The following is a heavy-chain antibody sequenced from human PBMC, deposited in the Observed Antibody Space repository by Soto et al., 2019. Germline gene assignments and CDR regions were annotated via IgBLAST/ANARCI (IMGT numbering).Heavy chain of an antibody. CDR3: ARVFREMATTYYYYGMDV. CDR1: GFTFSSYS. Sequence: GGSLRLSCAASGFTFSSYSMNWVRQAPGKGLEWVSYISSSSSTIYYADSVKGRFTISRDNAKNSLYLQMNSLRDEDTAVYYCARVFREMATTYYYYGMDVWGQGTTVTVS. CDR2: ISSSSSTI. J-gene: IGHJ6*02. V-gene: IGHV3-48*02. D-gene: IGHD5-12*01.